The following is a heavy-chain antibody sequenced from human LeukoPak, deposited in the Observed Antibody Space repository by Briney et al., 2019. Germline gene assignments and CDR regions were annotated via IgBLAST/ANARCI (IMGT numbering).Heavy chain of an antibody. CDR2: IYTGGST. D-gene: IGHD3-3*01. CDR3: ARHWSHSVAQFGRNSWFDP. V-gene: IGHV4-4*07. J-gene: IGHJ5*02. CDR1: GGSINSYY. Sequence: SETLSLTCGVSGGSINSYYWSWIRQPAGKGLERIGHIYTGGSTNYNPSLKSRVTMSVDTSKNQFSLKLSSVTAADTAVYYCARHWSHSVAQFGRNSWFDPWGQGTLVTVSS.